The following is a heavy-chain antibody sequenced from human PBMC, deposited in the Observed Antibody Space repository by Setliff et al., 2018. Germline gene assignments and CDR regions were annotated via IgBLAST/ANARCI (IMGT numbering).Heavy chain of an antibody. J-gene: IGHJ5*02. CDR1: ASTFSNYW. Sequence: GESLKISCKDSASTFSNYWIVWVRQMPGKGLEWMGMIYPDDSDTKYHPSFQGQVTISVDKSINTAYLQWSSLKASDTAMYYCARHGEILENCHSNSCSRASWFDPWGRGTLVTVSS. CDR2: IYPDDSDT. CDR3: ARHGEILENCHSNSCSRASWFDP. V-gene: IGHV5-51*01. D-gene: IGHD2-2*01.